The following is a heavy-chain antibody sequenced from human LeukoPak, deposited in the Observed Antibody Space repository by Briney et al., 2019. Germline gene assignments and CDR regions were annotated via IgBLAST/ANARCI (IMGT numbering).Heavy chain of an antibody. V-gene: IGHV3-48*03. J-gene: IGHJ6*02. Sequence: GGSLRLSCAASGFTFSSYEMNWVRQAPGKGLEWVSYISSSGSTIYYADSVKGRFTISRDNAENSLYLQMNSLRAEDTAVYYCARAFDSSARGDYYGMDVWGQGTTVTVSS. CDR3: ARAFDSSARGDYYGMDV. D-gene: IGHD3-10*01. CDR2: ISSSGSTI. CDR1: GFTFSSYE.